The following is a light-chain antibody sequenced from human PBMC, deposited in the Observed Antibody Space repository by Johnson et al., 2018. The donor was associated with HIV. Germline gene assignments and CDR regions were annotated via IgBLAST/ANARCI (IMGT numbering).Light chain of an antibody. CDR2: DNN. J-gene: IGLJ1*01. V-gene: IGLV1-51*01. CDR1: SSNIGNSY. Sequence: QSVLTQPPSVSAAPGQKVTISCSGSSSNIGNSYVSWYQQLPGTAPKLLIYDNNKRPSGIPDRFSGSKSGTSATLGITGLQTGDEADYYCGTWDSSLRVGFFGTGSKVTGL. CDR3: GTWDSSLRVGF.